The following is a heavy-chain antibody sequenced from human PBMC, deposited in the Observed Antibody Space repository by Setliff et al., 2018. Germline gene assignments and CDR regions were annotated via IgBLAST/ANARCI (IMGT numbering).Heavy chain of an antibody. CDR2: IYWDDDK. J-gene: IGHJ4*02. V-gene: IGHV2-5*02. D-gene: IGHD3-3*01. CDR1: GFSLSTSGVG. Sequence: SGPTLVNPTQTLTLNCTFSGFSLSTSGVGVGWIRQPPGKALEWLALIYWDDDKRYSPSLKSRLTITKDTSKNQVVLTMTNMDPVDTATYYCARCITIFGVVIPNAFDYWGQGTLVTVSS. CDR3: ARCITIFGVVIPNAFDY.